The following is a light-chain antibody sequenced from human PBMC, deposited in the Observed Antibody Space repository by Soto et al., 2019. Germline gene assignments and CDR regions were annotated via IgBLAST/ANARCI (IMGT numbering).Light chain of an antibody. CDR3: QQRNSWPPT. CDR1: QSIRNK. V-gene: IGKV3D-15*01. CDR2: AAS. J-gene: IGKJ4*01. Sequence: EIVMTQSPATVSVSPGGRATLSCRASQSIRNKLAWYQPRPRQAPTLLIYAASTRATGVPATFRGSGSGTEFTLTINSLESEDFAVYWCQQRNSWPPTFVGGSQV.